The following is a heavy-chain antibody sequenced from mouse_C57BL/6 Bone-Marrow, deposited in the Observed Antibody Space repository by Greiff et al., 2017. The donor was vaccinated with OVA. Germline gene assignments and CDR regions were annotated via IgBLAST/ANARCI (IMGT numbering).Heavy chain of an antibody. D-gene: IGHD2-4*01. J-gene: IGHJ3*01. CDR2: IDPSDSYT. V-gene: IGHV1-59*01. Sequence: QVQLQQPGAELVRPGTSVKLSCKASGYTFTSYWMHWVKQRPGQGLEWIGVIDPSDSYTNYNQKFKGKATLTVDTSSSTAYMQLSSLTSEDSAVYYCARGWDYGEAYWGQGTLVTVSA. CDR1: GYTFTSYW. CDR3: ARGWDYGEAY.